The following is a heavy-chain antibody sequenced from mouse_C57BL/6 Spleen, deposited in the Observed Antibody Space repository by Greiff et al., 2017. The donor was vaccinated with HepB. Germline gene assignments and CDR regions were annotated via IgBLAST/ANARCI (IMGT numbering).Heavy chain of an antibody. J-gene: IGHJ3*01. Sequence: VQLQQSGPELVKPGASVKISCKASGYAFSSSWMNWVKQRPGKGLEWIGRIYPGDGDTNYNGKFKGKATLTADKSSSTAYMQLSSLTSEDSAVSFCARGYYGSGLWFAYWGQGTLVTVSA. CDR1: GYAFSSSW. CDR2: IYPGDGDT. CDR3: ARGYYGSGLWFAY. D-gene: IGHD1-1*01. V-gene: IGHV1-82*01.